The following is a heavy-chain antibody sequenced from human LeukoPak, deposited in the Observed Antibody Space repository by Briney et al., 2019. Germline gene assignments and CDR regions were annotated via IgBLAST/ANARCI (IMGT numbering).Heavy chain of an antibody. J-gene: IGHJ4*02. Sequence: GGSLRLSCAASGFTFSTYWMSWVRQAPGKGLDWLANIKQDGSDKFYVDSVKGRFTISRENAKNSMYLQMNSLRAEDTAVYYCARVLPVASRDYWGQGTLVTVSS. V-gene: IGHV3-7*01. CDR2: IKQDGSDK. D-gene: IGHD2-2*01. CDR3: ARVLPVASRDY. CDR1: GFTFSTYW.